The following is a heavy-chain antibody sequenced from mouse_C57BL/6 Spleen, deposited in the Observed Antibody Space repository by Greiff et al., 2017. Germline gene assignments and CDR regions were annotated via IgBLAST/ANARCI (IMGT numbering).Heavy chain of an antibody. CDR3: AREGTYYYAMDY. V-gene: IGHV1-78*01. CDR1: GYTFTDHT. J-gene: IGHJ4*01. Sequence: VQLQQSDAELVKPGASVKISCKVSGYTFTDHTIHWMKQRPEQGLEWIGYICPSDGSNTYNQKFKGKATLTADKSSSTAYMQLNSLTSDDSAVYFCAREGTYYYAMDYWGQGTSVTVSS. D-gene: IGHD2-14*01. CDR2: ICPSDGSN.